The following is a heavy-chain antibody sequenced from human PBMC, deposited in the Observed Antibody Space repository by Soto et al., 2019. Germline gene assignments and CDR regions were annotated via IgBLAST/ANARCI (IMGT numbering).Heavy chain of an antibody. D-gene: IGHD6-25*01. CDR3: ARDQLSSGLYVWFDP. V-gene: IGHV4-59*01. CDR1: GGSISTYY. J-gene: IGHJ5*02. Sequence: SETLSLTCTVSGGSISTYYLSWIRQHPGKGLEWIGYIYYDGSTSYNPSLRSRVTISVDTSKNQFSLILSSVTSADTAVYYCARDQLSSGLYVWFDPWGQGTLVTVSS. CDR2: IYYDGST.